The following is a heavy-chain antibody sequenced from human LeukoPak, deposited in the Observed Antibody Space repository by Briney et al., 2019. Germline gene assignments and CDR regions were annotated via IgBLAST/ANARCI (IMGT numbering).Heavy chain of an antibody. D-gene: IGHD1-7*01. CDR3: ASSGITGTTGYYYYYYMDV. V-gene: IGHV4-30-2*01. CDR2: IYHSGST. Sequence: PSETLSLTCTVSGGSISSGGYYWSWIRQPPGKGLEWIGYIYHSGSTYYNPSLKSRVTISVDTSKNQFSLKLSSVTAADTAVYYCASSGITGTTGYYYYYYMDVWGKGTTVTVSS. J-gene: IGHJ6*03. CDR1: GGSISSGGYY.